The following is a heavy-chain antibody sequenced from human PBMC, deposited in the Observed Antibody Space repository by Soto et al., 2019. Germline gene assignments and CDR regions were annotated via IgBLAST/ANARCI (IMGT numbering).Heavy chain of an antibody. V-gene: IGHV4-59*01. CDR1: GGSISSYF. CDR2: IYYIGST. CDR3: ARAHDYSNYVWFDP. Sequence: QVQLQESGPGLVKPSETLSLTCAVSGGSISSYFWSWIRQPPGKGLEWIGYIYYIGSTNYNPSLKSRVTISLDMPKKQFSLKLTSVTAADTAVYYCARAHDYSNYVWFDPWGQGTLVTVSS. D-gene: IGHD4-4*01. J-gene: IGHJ5*02.